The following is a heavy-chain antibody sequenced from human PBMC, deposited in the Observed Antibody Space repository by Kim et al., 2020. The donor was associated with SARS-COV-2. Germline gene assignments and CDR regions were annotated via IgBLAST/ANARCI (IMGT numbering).Heavy chain of an antibody. D-gene: IGHD3-9*01. CDR1: GGSISSYY. J-gene: IGHJ4*02. V-gene: IGHV4-59*01. Sequence: SETLSLTCTVSGGSISSYYWSWIRQPPGKGLEWIGYIYYSGSTNYNPSLKSRVTISVDTSKNQFSLKLSSVTAADTAVYYCARVRTYYDILTGYKNSREFDYWGQGTLVTVSS. CDR3: ARVRTYYDILTGYKNSREFDY. CDR2: IYYSGST.